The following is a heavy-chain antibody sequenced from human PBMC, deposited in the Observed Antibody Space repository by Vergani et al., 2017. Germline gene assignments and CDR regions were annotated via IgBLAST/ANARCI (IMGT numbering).Heavy chain of an antibody. V-gene: IGHV1-46*03. CDR1: GYTFTSYY. Sequence: QVQLVQSGAEVKKSGASVKVSCKASGYTFTSYYMHWVRQAPGQGLEWMGIINPSGGSTSYAQQFQGRVTMTRDTSTSTVYMELSSLRSEDTAVYYCAREEGYCSSTSGYDVDYWGQGTLVTVSS. CDR2: INPSGGST. J-gene: IGHJ4*02. D-gene: IGHD2-2*01. CDR3: AREEGYCSSTSGYDVDY.